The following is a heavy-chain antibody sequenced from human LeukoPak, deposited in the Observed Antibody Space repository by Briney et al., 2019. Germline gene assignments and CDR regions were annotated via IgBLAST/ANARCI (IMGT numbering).Heavy chain of an antibody. V-gene: IGHV1-46*01. CDR2: INPSGDST. Sequence: ASVKVSCKASEYTFTSYSTHWVRQAPGQGLEWMGMINPSGDSTKYAQKFQGRVIMTRDTSTSTVYMELSSLRSEDTAVYYCAGDVVVVGTTPGYWGQGTLVIVSS. D-gene: IGHD2-15*01. CDR3: AGDVVVVGTTPGY. J-gene: IGHJ4*02. CDR1: EYTFTSYS.